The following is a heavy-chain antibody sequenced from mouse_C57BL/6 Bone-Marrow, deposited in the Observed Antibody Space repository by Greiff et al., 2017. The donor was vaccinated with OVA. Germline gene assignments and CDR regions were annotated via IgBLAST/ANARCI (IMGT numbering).Heavy chain of an antibody. Sequence: QVQLQQPGAELVMPGASVKLSCKASGYTFTSYWMHWVKQRPGQGLEWIGEIDPSDSYTNYNQKFKGKSTLTVDKSSSPAYMQLSSLTSEYSAVYYGARSGHITTVPDYWGQGTTLTVSS. D-gene: IGHD1-1*01. V-gene: IGHV1-69*01. CDR3: ARSGHITTVPDY. J-gene: IGHJ2*01. CDR2: IDPSDSYT. CDR1: GYTFTSYW.